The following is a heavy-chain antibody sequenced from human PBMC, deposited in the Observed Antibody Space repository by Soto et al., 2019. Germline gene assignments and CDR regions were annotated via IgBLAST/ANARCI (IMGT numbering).Heavy chain of an antibody. V-gene: IGHV3-48*01. CDR2: ISLRGTTV. D-gene: IGHD2-8*01. J-gene: IGHJ3*02. CDR3: VREQLYFNDVFGGPLNGLDM. CDR1: GFTFRNYN. Sequence: GGSLRLSCAASGFTFRNYNMKWVRQTPGKGLEWVAHISLRGTTVDYADSVKGRFTISRDDADNSLFLQMNSLGADDTALYYCVREQLYFNDVFGGPLNGLDMWGPGTMVTVSS.